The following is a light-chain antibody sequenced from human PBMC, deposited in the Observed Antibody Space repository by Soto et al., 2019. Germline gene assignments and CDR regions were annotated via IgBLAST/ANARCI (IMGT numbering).Light chain of an antibody. V-gene: IGKV1-5*03. CDR3: QQYSSYST. Sequence: DIQMTQSPSTLSASVGDRVTITCRASQSISSWLAWYQQKPGKAPKLLIYKASTLESGVTSRFSGSGSGTEFTLTISRMQPDDLATYYCQQYSSYSTFGQGTKLEIK. CDR2: KAS. J-gene: IGKJ2*01. CDR1: QSISSW.